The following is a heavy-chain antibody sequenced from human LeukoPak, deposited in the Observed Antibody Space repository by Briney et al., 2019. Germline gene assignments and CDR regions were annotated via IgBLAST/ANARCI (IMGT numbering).Heavy chain of an antibody. D-gene: IGHD3-10*01. J-gene: IGHJ3*02. V-gene: IGHV3-33*01. CDR3: ARDAAYGTDAFDI. Sequence: GGSLRLSCAASGFTSRSFGMHRGGGAPGKGLGGWAVIWYVGSNKYYAASVKGRFTISRDNSKNPLYLQMNSLRAEDTAVYYCARDAAYGTDAFDIWGQGTMVTVSS. CDR2: IWYVGSNK. CDR1: GFTSRSFG.